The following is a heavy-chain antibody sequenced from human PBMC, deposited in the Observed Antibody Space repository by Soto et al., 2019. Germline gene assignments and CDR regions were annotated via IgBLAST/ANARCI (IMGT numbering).Heavy chain of an antibody. CDR3: ARDISHVDYDSSGPVVG. V-gene: IGHV4-30-4*01. Sequence: QVQLQESGPGLVKPSQTLSLTCTVSGGSISSGDYYWSWIRQPPVKGLEWIGYIYYSGNTYYNPSLKNQMTISVDTSMNQFSLKLSSVTAADTAVYYCARDISHVDYDSSGPVVGWVQGTLDTVS. CDR2: IYYSGNT. CDR1: GGSISSGDYY. J-gene: IGHJ4*02. D-gene: IGHD3-22*01.